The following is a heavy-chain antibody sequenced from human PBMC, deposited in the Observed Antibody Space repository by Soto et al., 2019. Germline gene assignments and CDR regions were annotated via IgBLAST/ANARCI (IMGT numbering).Heavy chain of an antibody. D-gene: IGHD1-1*01. Sequence: PSATLSITCTVSGYSISRSCFYWVWIRPTPGKGLEWIGSIYYSGSSYYTPSLKSRVTISVDTSNNQFSLKLSSVTAADTAVYLSARLKSGKRTTIPRYSGMDVWGQGTKVTGSS. CDR2: IYYSGSS. J-gene: IGHJ6*02. CDR1: GYSISRSCFY. CDR3: ARLKSGKRTTIPRYSGMDV. V-gene: IGHV4-39*01.